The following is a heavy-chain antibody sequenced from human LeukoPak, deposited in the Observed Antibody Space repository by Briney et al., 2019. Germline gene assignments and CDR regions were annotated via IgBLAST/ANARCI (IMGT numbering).Heavy chain of an antibody. CDR1: GFTFSSYE. CDR3: ARDGRDSSSWYSPFDY. CDR2: ISSSGSTI. Sequence: GGSLRLSCAASGFTFSSYEMNWVRQAPGKGLEWVSYISSSGSTIYYADSVRGRFTISRDNAKNSLYLQMNSLRAEDTAVYYCARDGRDSSSWYSPFDYWGQGTLVTVSS. V-gene: IGHV3-48*03. D-gene: IGHD6-13*01. J-gene: IGHJ4*02.